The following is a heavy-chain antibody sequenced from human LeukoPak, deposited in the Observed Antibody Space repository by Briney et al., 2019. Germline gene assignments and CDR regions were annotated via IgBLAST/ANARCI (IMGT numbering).Heavy chain of an antibody. V-gene: IGHV3-30*18. Sequence: VAVISYDGSNKYYADSVKGRFTISRDNSKNTLYLQMNSLRAEDTAVYYCAKASNWNGPDYWGQGTLVTVSS. J-gene: IGHJ4*02. CDR2: ISYDGSNK. CDR3: AKASNWNGPDY. D-gene: IGHD1-1*01.